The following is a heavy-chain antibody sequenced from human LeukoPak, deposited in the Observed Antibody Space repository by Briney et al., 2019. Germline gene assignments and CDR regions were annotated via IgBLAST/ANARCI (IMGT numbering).Heavy chain of an antibody. V-gene: IGHV3-53*01. J-gene: IGHJ4*02. CDR1: GFTFNNYA. CDR3: ARGVEPLAANTLAY. Sequence: GGSLRPSCAASGFTFNNYAMTWVRQAPGKGLELDSVLYSDGNTKYADSVQGRFTISRDNSKNTLYLEMNSLSPDDTAVYYCARGVEPLAANTLAYWGQGTLVTVSS. CDR2: LYSDGNT. D-gene: IGHD1-14*01.